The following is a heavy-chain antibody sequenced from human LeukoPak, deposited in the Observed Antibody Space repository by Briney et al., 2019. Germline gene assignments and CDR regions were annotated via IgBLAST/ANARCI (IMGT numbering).Heavy chain of an antibody. CDR2: ISGRGGST. CDR3: AKDRREGGYHHYGMDV. V-gene: IGHV3-23*01. CDR1: GFTFSSYA. Sequence: GGSLRLSCAASGFTFSSYAMTWVRQAPGKGLEWVSGISGRGGSTYYADSVKGRYTISRDNSKNTLYMQMNSLRAEDTAVYYCAKDRREGGYHHYGMDVWGQGTTVTVSS. J-gene: IGHJ6*02. D-gene: IGHD3-16*01.